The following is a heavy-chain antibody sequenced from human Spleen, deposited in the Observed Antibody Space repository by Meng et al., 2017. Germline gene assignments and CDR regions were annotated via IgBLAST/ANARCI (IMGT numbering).Heavy chain of an antibody. J-gene: IGHJ6*02. CDR3: ARGGIAAAGITDYYGMDV. Sequence: GESLRLSCAASGFTFDDYGMSWVRQAPGKGLEWVSGINWNGGSTGYADSVKGRFTISRDNAKNSLYLQMNSLRAEDTALYYCARGGIAAAGITDYYGMDVWGQGTTVTVSS. V-gene: IGHV3-20*04. D-gene: IGHD6-13*01. CDR1: GFTFDDYG. CDR2: INWNGGST.